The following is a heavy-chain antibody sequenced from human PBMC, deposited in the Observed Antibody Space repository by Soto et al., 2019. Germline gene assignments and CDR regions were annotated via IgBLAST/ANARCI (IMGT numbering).Heavy chain of an antibody. Sequence: QMQLVQSGPEVKKPGTSVKVSCKASGFTFTSSAVQWVRQARGQRLEWIGWIVVGSGNTNYAQKFQERVTITRDMSTSTAYMELSSLRSEDTAVYYCAALYDIVVVVAATSYGMDVWGQGTTVTVSS. D-gene: IGHD2-15*01. CDR3: AALYDIVVVVAATSYGMDV. J-gene: IGHJ6*02. CDR2: IVVGSGNT. CDR1: GFTFTSSA. V-gene: IGHV1-58*01.